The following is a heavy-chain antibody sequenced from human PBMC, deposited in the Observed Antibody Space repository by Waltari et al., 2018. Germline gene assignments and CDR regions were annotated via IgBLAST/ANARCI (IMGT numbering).Heavy chain of an antibody. CDR3: ARAGRITMVRGVIGGVYYFDY. CDR1: GGSFSGYY. V-gene: IGHV4-34*01. CDR2: LNHSGAP. J-gene: IGHJ4*02. D-gene: IGHD3-10*01. Sequence: QVQLQQWGAGLLKPSETLSLTCAVYGGSFSGYYWSWIRQPPGKGLEWIGELNHSGAPTSNPSPKSRLTISVETAKNQFSLKLGSGTAADTAVYYCARAGRITMVRGVIGGVYYFDYWGQGTLVTVSS.